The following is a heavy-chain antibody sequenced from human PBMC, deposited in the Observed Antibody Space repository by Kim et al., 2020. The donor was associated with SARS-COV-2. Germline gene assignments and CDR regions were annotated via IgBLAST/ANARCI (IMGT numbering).Heavy chain of an antibody. CDR1: GYDFTTYW. Sequence: GESLKISCKISGYDFTTYWITWVRQMPGKGLEWVGKIDPRDSYTNFSPSFQGHVTISADKFIDTVYLEWTSLKASDTAVYYCARHLSLAAYPVGLDYWGPGTLVTVSS. CDR3: ARHLSLAAYPVGLDY. J-gene: IGHJ4*02. V-gene: IGHV5-10-1*01. D-gene: IGHD3-16*01. CDR2: IDPRDSYT.